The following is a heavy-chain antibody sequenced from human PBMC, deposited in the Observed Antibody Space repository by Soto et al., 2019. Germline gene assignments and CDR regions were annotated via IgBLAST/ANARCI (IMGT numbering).Heavy chain of an antibody. CDR3: ARASGYPYYFDY. D-gene: IGHD3-22*01. CDR1: GGSISSGGYY. V-gene: IGHV4-31*03. J-gene: IGHJ4*02. Sequence: QVQLQESGPGLVKPSQTLSLTCTVSGGSISSGGYYWSWIRQHPGKGLEWIGYIYYSGSTYYNPSLMSRVTISVDTAKYQFSLKPSSVTAADTAVYYCARASGYPYYFDYWGQGTLVTVSS. CDR2: IYYSGST.